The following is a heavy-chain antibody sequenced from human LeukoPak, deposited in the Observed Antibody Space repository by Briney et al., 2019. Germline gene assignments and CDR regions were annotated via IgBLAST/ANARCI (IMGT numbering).Heavy chain of an antibody. CDR1: GGSIGSYY. D-gene: IGHD3-9*01. Sequence: SETLSLTCTVSGGSIGSYYWSWIRQPPGKGLEWIGYIYYSGSTNYNPSLKSRVTISVDTSKNQFSLKLSSVTAADTAVYYCARQNYDILTGYYTDAFDIWGQGTMVTVSS. V-gene: IGHV4-59*01. CDR2: IYYSGST. J-gene: IGHJ3*02. CDR3: ARQNYDILTGYYTDAFDI.